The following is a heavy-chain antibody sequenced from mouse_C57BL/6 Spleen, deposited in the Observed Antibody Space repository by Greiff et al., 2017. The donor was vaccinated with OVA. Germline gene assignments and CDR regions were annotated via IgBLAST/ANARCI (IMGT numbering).Heavy chain of an antibody. CDR3: ARGHMASDFDY. Sequence: EVQLMESGGGLVKPGGSLKLSCAASGFTFSSYAMSWVRQTPEKRLEWVATISDGGSYTYYPDNLKGRFTISRDNAKNNLYLQMSHLKSEDTAMYYCARGHMASDFDYWGQGTTLTVSS. V-gene: IGHV5-4*01. CDR2: ISDGGSYT. CDR1: GFTFSSYA. J-gene: IGHJ2*01. D-gene: IGHD6-1*01.